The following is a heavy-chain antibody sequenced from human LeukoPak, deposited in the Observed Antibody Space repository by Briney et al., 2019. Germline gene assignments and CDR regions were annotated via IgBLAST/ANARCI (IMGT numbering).Heavy chain of an antibody. CDR1: GFTFSSYW. CDR2: IKQDGSEK. CDR3: ARFRYYDSSGYYYYFDY. V-gene: IGHV3-7*05. J-gene: IGHJ4*02. Sequence: GGSLRLSCAASGFTFSSYWMSWVRQAPGKGLEWAANIKQDGSEKYYVDSVKGRFTISRDNAKNSLYLQMNSLRAEDTAVYYCARFRYYDSSGYYYYFDYWGQGTLVTVSS. D-gene: IGHD3-22*01.